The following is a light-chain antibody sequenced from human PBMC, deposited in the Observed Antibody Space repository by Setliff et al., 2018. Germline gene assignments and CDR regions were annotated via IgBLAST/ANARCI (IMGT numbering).Light chain of an antibody. CDR3: SSYTSSSTYV. CDR2: DVS. V-gene: IGLV2-14*03. J-gene: IGLJ1*01. Sequence: QSALTQPASVSGSPGQSITISCSGTSSDVGSYDFVSWYQQHAGKAPKLIIYDVSNRPSGVSNRFSGSKAGNTASLTISGLQADDEAGYYCSSYTSSSTYVFGTGTKV. CDR1: SSDVGSYDF.